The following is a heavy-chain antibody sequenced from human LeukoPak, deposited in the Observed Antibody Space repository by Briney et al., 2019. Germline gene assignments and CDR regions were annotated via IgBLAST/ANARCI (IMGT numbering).Heavy chain of an antibody. J-gene: IGHJ4*02. Sequence: GGSLRLSCAASGFTFSDYAMNWVRQAPGKGPEWVSSISPSSSYIYYADSVRGRFTISRDNAENSVFLQMDSLRAEDTAVYYCAHSSGYAYGLDYWGQGTLVTVSS. D-gene: IGHD5-18*01. CDR3: AHSSGYAYGLDY. V-gene: IGHV3-21*01. CDR2: ISPSSSYI. CDR1: GFTFSDYA.